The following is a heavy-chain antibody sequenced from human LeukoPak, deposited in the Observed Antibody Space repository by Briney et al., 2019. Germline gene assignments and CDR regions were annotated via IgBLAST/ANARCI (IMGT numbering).Heavy chain of an antibody. V-gene: IGHV3-30*18. Sequence: GGSLRLSCAASGXTFSSYGMHWVRQAPGKGLEWVGVVSYDGNTKYYADSVKGRITISRDNSTNTPYLQMNSLRAEDTAVYYCAKEFASGYQDYWGQGTLVTVSS. D-gene: IGHD3-3*01. CDR1: GXTFSSYG. J-gene: IGHJ4*02. CDR2: VSYDGNTK. CDR3: AKEFASGYQDY.